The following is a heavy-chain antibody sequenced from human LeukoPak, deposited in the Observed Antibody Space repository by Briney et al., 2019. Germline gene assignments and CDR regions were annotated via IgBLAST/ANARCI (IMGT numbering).Heavy chain of an antibody. CDR2: IYTSGST. D-gene: IGHD6-13*01. J-gene: IGHJ5*02. Sequence: KPSETLSLTCTVSDGSISSYYWSWIRQPLGKGLEWIGHIYTSGSTNYNPSLKSRVTMSVDTSKNQFSLKLSSVTAADTAVYYCARAEQQLVHWFDPWGQGTLVTVSS. V-gene: IGHV4-4*07. CDR3: ARAEQQLVHWFDP. CDR1: DGSISSYY.